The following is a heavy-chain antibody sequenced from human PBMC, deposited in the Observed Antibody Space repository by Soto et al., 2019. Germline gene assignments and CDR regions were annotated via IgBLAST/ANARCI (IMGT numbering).Heavy chain of an antibody. CDR1: GGSISSGGYY. D-gene: IGHD6-13*01. CDR3: ARGGGRAAAGRFDY. V-gene: IGHV4-31*03. CDR2: IYYSGST. J-gene: IGHJ4*02. Sequence: TLSLTCTVSGGSISSGGYYWSWIRQHPGKGLEWIGYIYYSGSTYYNPSLKSRATISVDTSKNQFSLKLSSVTAADTAVYYCARGGGRAAAGRFDYWGQGTLVTVSS.